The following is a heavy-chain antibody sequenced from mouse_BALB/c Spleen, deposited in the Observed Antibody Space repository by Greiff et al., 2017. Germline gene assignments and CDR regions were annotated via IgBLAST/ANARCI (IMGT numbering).Heavy chain of an antibody. CDR1: GFNIKDTY. J-gene: IGHJ4*01. D-gene: IGHD4-1*01. CDR2: IDPANGNT. V-gene: IGHV14-3*02. Sequence: ESGAELVKPGASVKLSCTASGFNIKDTYMHWVKQRPEQGLEWIGRIDPANGNTKYDPKFQGKATITADTSSNTAYLQLSSLTSEDTAVYYCARWEDYYAMDYWGQGTSVTVSS. CDR3: ARWEDYYAMDY.